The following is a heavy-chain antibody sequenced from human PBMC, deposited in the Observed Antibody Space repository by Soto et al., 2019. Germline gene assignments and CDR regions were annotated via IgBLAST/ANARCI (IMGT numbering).Heavy chain of an antibody. V-gene: IGHV4-38-2*02. CDR1: GYSISSGYH. J-gene: IGHJ5*02. D-gene: IGHD2-15*01. Sequence: LSLTCTVSGYSISSGYHWAWIRQPPGKGLEWLGSVHYSGNTYYNPSLKSRLTISVDKSKNQFSLNLSSVTAADTAVYYCARQDRVVAEGRWFDPWGQGTLVTVSS. CDR3: ARQDRVVAEGRWFDP. CDR2: VHYSGNT.